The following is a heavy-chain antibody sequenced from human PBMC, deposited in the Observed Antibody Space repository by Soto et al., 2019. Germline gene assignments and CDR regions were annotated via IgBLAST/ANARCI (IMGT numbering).Heavy chain of an antibody. CDR2: LYYSRST. Sequence: PSETLSLTCAVSNYSISSGYYWGWIRQPPGKGLEWIGSLYYSRSTYYNPSLKSRVTISVDTSKNQFSLRLSSVTAADTAVYFCARIGGRYYPLDYWGQGTLVTVSS. CDR3: ARIGGRYYPLDY. V-gene: IGHV4-38-2*01. CDR1: NYSISSGYY. J-gene: IGHJ4*02. D-gene: IGHD1-26*01.